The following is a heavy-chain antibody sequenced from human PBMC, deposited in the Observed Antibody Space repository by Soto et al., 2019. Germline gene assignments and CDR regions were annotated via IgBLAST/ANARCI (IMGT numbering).Heavy chain of an antibody. CDR2: ISSSSSTI. CDR1: GFTFSSYS. CDR3: AREAIAVLNWFDP. Sequence: GGSLRLSCAASGFTFSSYSMNWVRQAPGKGLEWVSYISSSSSTIHYADSVKGRFTISRDNAKNSLYLQMNSLRDEDTAVYYCAREAIAVLNWFDPWGQGTLVTVSS. J-gene: IGHJ5*02. D-gene: IGHD6-19*01. V-gene: IGHV3-48*02.